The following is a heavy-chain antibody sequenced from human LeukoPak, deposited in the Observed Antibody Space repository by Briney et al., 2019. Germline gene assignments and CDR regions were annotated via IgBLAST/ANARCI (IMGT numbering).Heavy chain of an antibody. Sequence: SETLSLTCTVSGGSISSHYWSWIRQPPGKGLEWIGYIYYSGSTNYNPSLKSRVTISVDTSKNQFSLKLSSVTAADTAVYYCASRESTVSGDQYCYMDVWGKGTTVTVSS. D-gene: IGHD4-17*01. CDR3: ASRESTVSGDQYCYMDV. V-gene: IGHV4-59*11. J-gene: IGHJ6*03. CDR2: IYYSGST. CDR1: GGSISSHY.